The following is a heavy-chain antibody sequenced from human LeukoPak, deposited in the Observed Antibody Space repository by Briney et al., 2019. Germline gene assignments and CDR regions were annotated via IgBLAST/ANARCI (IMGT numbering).Heavy chain of an antibody. CDR1: GFTFSSYA. CDR2: ISGSGGST. V-gene: IGHV3-23*01. J-gene: IGHJ5*02. D-gene: IGHD3-22*01. Sequence: GGSLRLSCAASGFTFSSYAMSWVRQAPGKGLEWVSAISGSGGSTYYADSVKGRFTISRDNSKNTLYLQMNSLRAEGTAVYYCAKESLGDSSGYPNWFDPWGQGTLVTVSS. CDR3: AKESLGDSSGYPNWFDP.